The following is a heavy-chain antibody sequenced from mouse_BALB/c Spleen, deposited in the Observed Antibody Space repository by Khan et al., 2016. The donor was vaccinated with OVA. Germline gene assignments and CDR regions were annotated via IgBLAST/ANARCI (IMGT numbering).Heavy chain of an antibody. V-gene: IGHV5-9-1*01. CDR2: ISSAGSYT. D-gene: IGHD1-1*02. CDR3: ANGSYGWFAY. J-gene: IGHJ3*01. Sequence: EVELVESGGGLVKPGGSLKLSCAASGFTFSSFFMSWVRQTLEKRLEWVATISSAGSYTYYPDSVKGRFTITRDNAKHTLYLQMNSLRSEDTATYYCANGSYGWFAYWGQGTLVTVSA. CDR1: GFTFSSFF.